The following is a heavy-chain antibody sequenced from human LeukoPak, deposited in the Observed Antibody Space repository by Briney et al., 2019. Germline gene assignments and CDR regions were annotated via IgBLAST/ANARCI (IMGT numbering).Heavy chain of an antibody. CDR3: ASGSGSYRTPYYYMDV. CDR1: GFTVSSNY. J-gene: IGHJ6*03. D-gene: IGHD3-10*01. Sequence: GGSLRLSCVASGFTVSSNYMSWVRQAPGKRLEWVSVIYSGGSTYYADSVKGRFPISRDNSKNTLYLQMNSLRAEDTAVYYCASGSGSYRTPYYYMDVWGTGTTVTVSS. CDR2: IYSGGST. V-gene: IGHV3-53*01.